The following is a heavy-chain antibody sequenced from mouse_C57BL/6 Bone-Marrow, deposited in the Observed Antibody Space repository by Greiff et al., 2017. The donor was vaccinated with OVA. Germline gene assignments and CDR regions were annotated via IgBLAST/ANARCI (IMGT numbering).Heavy chain of an antibody. D-gene: IGHD1-1*01. CDR1: GYTFTSYW. CDR3: ARSYYGSSFYWYFDV. J-gene: IGHJ1*03. Sequence: QVQLQQSGPELVRPGASVKISCKASGYTFTSYWMHWVKQRPGRGLEWIGRIDPNSGGTKYNEKFKSKATLTVDKPSSTAYMQLSSLTSEDSAVYYCARSYYGSSFYWYFDVWGTGTTVTVSS. CDR2: IDPNSGGT. V-gene: IGHV1-72*01.